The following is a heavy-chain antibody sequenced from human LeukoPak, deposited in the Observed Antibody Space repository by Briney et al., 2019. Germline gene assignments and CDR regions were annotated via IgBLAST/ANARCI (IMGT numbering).Heavy chain of an antibody. D-gene: IGHD6-13*01. CDR1: GFTFSSYA. CDR2: ISGSGGST. J-gene: IGHJ5*02. CDR3: AKDWVASSWFNWFDP. Sequence: GGSLRLSCAASGFTFSSYAMSWVRQAPGKGLEWVSAISGSGGSTYYADSVKGRFTISRDNSKNTLYLQMNSLRAEDPAVYYCAKDWVASSWFNWFDPWGQGTLVTVSS. V-gene: IGHV3-23*01.